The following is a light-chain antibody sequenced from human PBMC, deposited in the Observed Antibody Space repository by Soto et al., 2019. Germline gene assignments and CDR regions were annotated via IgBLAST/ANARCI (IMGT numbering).Light chain of an antibody. CDR3: QSYDSSLSAYV. Sequence: QSVLAQPPSVSGAPGQKVTISCTGGSSNIGAGYDLHWYQQLPGTAPKLLLYGNSNRPSGVPDRFSGSKSGTSASLAITGLQAEDEADYYCQSYDSSLSAYVFGTGTKLTVL. CDR1: SSNIGAGYD. V-gene: IGLV1-40*01. CDR2: GNS. J-gene: IGLJ1*01.